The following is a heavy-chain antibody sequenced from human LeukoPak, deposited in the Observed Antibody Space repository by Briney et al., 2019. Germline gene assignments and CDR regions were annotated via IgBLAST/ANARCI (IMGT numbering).Heavy chain of an antibody. D-gene: IGHD3-3*01. V-gene: IGHV4-31*03. CDR2: IYYSGST. CDR1: GGSISSGGYY. Sequence: SETLSLTCTVSGGSISSGGYYWSWIRQHPGKGLEWIGYIYYSGSTYYNPSLKSRVTISVDTSKNQFSLKLSSVTAADTAVYYCAREYDFWSGQASGRFDPWAREPWSPSPQ. CDR3: AREYDFWSGQASGRFDP. J-gene: IGHJ5*02.